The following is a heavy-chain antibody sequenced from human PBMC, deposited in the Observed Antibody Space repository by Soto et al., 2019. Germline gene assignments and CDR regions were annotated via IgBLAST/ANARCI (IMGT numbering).Heavy chain of an antibody. Sequence: ASVKVSCKASGYTFTSYYMHWVRQAPGQGLEWMGIINPSGGSTSYAQKFQGRVTMTRDTSTSTVYMELSSLRSEDTAVYYCASRRLIAVAGTGDEVWGQGTLVTVSS. J-gene: IGHJ4*02. V-gene: IGHV1-46*03. CDR3: ASRRLIAVAGTGDEV. D-gene: IGHD6-19*01. CDR1: GYTFTSYY. CDR2: INPSGGST.